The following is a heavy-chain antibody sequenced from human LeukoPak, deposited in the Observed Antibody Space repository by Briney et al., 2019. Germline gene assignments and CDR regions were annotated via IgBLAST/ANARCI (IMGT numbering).Heavy chain of an antibody. Sequence: QPGGSLRLSCSASGLTFSSFALNWVRQAPGKGLEYVSAISSNGVTTYYADSVKGRFTISRDNSKNTLYLQMSSLRAEDTAVYYCARLVGGNPDYWGQGVLVTVSS. CDR3: ARLVGGNPDY. CDR2: ISSNGVTT. D-gene: IGHD4-23*01. J-gene: IGHJ4*02. CDR1: GLTFSSFA. V-gene: IGHV3-64D*09.